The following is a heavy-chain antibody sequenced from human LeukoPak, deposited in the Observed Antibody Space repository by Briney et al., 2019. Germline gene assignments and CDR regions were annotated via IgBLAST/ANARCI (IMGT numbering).Heavy chain of an antibody. CDR3: ARGNYDSSGYYGVIGY. J-gene: IGHJ4*02. CDR2: IIPIFGTA. CDR1: GYTFTSYA. Sequence: ASVKVSCKPSGYTFTSYAISWVRQAPGQGLEWMGGIIPIFGTANYAQKFQGRVTITADESTSTAYMELSSLRSEDTAVYYCARGNYDSSGYYGVIGYWGQGTLVTVSS. V-gene: IGHV1-69*13. D-gene: IGHD3-22*01.